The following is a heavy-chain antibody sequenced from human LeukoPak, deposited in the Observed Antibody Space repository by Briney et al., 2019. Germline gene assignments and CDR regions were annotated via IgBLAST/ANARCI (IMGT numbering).Heavy chain of an antibody. V-gene: IGHV3-48*01. D-gene: IGHD3-22*01. CDR1: GFTFSSYS. CDR3: ARDTYDSSGYTYHY. J-gene: IGHJ4*02. CDR2: ISSSSSTI. Sequence: GGSLRLSCAASGFTFSSYSMNWVRQAPGKGLEWVSYISSSSSTIYYADSVKGRFTISRDNAKNSLYLQMNSLRAEDTAVYYCARDTYDSSGYTYHYWGQGTLVTVSS.